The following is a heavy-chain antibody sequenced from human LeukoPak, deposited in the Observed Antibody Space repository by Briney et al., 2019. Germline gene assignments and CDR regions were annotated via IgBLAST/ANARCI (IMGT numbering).Heavy chain of an antibody. D-gene: IGHD5/OR15-5a*01. Sequence: GSLRLSYAASGFTFSNYWMHWVRQAPGKGLVWVSRINTDGSSTDYADSVKGRFTISRHNAKNTLYLQMNSLRAEDTAVYYCAKHSVLDYWGQGTLVTVSS. CDR2: INTDGSST. CDR1: GFTFSNYW. V-gene: IGHV3-74*01. CDR3: AKHSVLDY. J-gene: IGHJ4*02.